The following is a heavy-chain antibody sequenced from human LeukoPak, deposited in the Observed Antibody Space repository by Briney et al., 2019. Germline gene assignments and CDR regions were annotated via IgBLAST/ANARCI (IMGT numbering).Heavy chain of an antibody. CDR3: AREVTTVTTVYNWFDP. V-gene: IGHV1-69*13. J-gene: IGHJ5*02. CDR1: GGTFSSYA. Sequence: SVKVTCKASGGTFSSYASSWVRQAPGQELEWMGGIIPIFGTANYAQKFQGRVTITADESTSTAYMELSSLRSEDTAVYYCAREVTTVTTVYNWFDPWGQGTLVTVSS. CDR2: IIPIFGTA. D-gene: IGHD4-17*01.